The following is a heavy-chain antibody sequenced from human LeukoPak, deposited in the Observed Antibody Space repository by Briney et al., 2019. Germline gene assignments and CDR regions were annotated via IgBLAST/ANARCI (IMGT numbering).Heavy chain of an antibody. V-gene: IGHV3-48*03. Sequence: GRSLRLSCAASGFTFSSYEMNWVRQAPGKGLEWVSYISSSGSTIYYADSVKGRFTISRDNSKNTLYLQMNSLRAEDTAVYYCAKGGGIVGAMNWFDPWGQGTLVTVSS. D-gene: IGHD1-26*01. J-gene: IGHJ5*02. CDR2: ISSSGSTI. CDR1: GFTFSSYE. CDR3: AKGGGIVGAMNWFDP.